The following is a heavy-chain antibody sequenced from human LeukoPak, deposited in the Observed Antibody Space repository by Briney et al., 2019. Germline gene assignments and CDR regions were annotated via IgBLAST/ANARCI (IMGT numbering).Heavy chain of an antibody. J-gene: IGHJ3*02. CDR2: ISAYNGNT. D-gene: IGHD3-22*01. V-gene: IGHV1-18*01. CDR3: ARTNNYYDSSGHTSPHAFDI. Sequence: GASVKVSCKASGYTFTSYGISWVRQAPGQGLEWMGWISAYNGNTNYAQKLQGRVTMTTDTSTSTAYMELRSLRSDDTAVYYCARTNNYYDSSGHTSPHAFDIWGQGTMVTVSS. CDR1: GYTFTSYG.